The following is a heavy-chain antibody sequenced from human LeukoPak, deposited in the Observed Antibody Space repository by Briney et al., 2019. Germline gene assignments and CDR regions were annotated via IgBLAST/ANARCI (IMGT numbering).Heavy chain of an antibody. J-gene: IGHJ3*02. D-gene: IGHD4-17*01. CDR1: GGSVSSYY. CDR3: ARDPTTVTKGLDI. V-gene: IGHV4-4*07. CDR2: IYNSGST. Sequence: PSGTLSLTCTVSGGSVSSYYWSWIRQPAGKGLEWIGRIYNSGSTSYNPSLKSRVTMSVDTSKNQFSLKLTSVTVADTAVYYCARDPTTVTKGLDIWGQGTMVTVSS.